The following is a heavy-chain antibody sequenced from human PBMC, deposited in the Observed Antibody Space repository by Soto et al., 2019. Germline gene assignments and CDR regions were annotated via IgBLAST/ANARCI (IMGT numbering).Heavy chain of an antibody. V-gene: IGHV1-69*13. Sequence: GASVKVSCKASGGTFSSYAISWVRQAPGQGLEWMGGIIPIFGTANYAQKFQGRVTITADESTSTAYMELSSLRSEDTAVYYCARRVRNYGSGSYLFDYWGQGTLVTVSS. D-gene: IGHD3-10*01. CDR1: GGTFSSYA. CDR2: IIPIFGTA. CDR3: ARRVRNYGSGSYLFDY. J-gene: IGHJ4*02.